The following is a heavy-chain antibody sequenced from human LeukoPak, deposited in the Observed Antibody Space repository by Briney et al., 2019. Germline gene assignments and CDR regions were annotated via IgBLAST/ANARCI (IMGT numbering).Heavy chain of an antibody. J-gene: IGHJ4*02. CDR3: ARLPSSYYGSGTTGDY. Sequence: PSETLSLTCAVYGGSFSGYYWSWIRQPPGKGLEWIGEINHSGSTNYNPSLKSRVTISVDTSKSQFSLKLSSVTAADTAVYYCARLPSSYYGSGTTGDYWGQGTLVTVSS. CDR1: GGSFSGYY. CDR2: INHSGST. D-gene: IGHD3-10*01. V-gene: IGHV4-34*01.